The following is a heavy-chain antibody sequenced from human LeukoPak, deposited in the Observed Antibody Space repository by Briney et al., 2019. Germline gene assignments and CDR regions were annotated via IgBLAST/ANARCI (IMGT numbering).Heavy chain of an antibody. CDR3: APNQWPKWYFDL. J-gene: IGHJ2*01. CDR2: IYYSGST. D-gene: IGHD6-19*01. CDR1: GGSISSNGYY. V-gene: IGHV4-39*07. Sequence: PSETLSLTCTVSGGSISSNGYYWGWIRQPPGKGLEWIGSIYYSGSTFDNPSLKSRVTISIDKSRNQLSLKLSSVIAADTAVYYCAPNQWPKWYFDLWGRGTLVTVSS.